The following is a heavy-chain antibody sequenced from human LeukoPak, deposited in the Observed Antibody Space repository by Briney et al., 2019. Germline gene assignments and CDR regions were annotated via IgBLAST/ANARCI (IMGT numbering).Heavy chain of an antibody. CDR1: GGSITSYY. Sequence: SETLSLTCTVSGGSITSYYWSWIRQPPGKALEWIGYIYYSGSTNYNPSLKSRVTISVDTSKNQFSLKLSSVTAADTAVYYCARHLCSNYNHYGIDVWGQGATVTVSS. V-gene: IGHV4-59*08. J-gene: IGHJ6*02. CDR3: ARHLCSNYNHYGIDV. CDR2: IYYSGST. D-gene: IGHD3-16*01.